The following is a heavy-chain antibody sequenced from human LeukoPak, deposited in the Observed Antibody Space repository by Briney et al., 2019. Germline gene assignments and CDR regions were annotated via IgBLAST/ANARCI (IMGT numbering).Heavy chain of an antibody. V-gene: IGHV3-30*14. D-gene: IGHD1-26*01. CDR1: GFTFSSYA. CDR3: AREMYSGMYNDAFDI. CDR2: ISYDGSNK. J-gene: IGHJ3*02. Sequence: RAGGSLRLSCAASGFTFSSYAMHWVRQAPGKGLEWVAVISYDGSNKYYADSVKGRFTISRDNSKNTLYLQMNNLRAEDTAMYYCAREMYSGMYNDAFDIWGQGTKVTVSS.